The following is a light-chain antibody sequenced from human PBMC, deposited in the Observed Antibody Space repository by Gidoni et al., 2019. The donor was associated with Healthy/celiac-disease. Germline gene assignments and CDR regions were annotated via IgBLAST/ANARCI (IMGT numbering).Light chain of an antibody. J-gene: IGKJ2*01. Sequence: DIYMTQSPSSLSASVGDRVTITCQASQDISNYLNWYQQKPGKAPKLLIYDASNLETGVPSRFSGSGSGTDFTFTISSLQPEDIATYYCQQYDNLSYTFGQGTKLEIK. V-gene: IGKV1-33*01. CDR1: QDISNY. CDR2: DAS. CDR3: QQYDNLSYT.